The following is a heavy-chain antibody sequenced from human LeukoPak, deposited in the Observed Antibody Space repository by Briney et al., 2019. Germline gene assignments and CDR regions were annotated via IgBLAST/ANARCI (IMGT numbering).Heavy chain of an antibody. CDR3: ATDLSYYYGSGSYDAFDI. CDR1: GYTLTELS. CDR2: FGPEDGET. Sequence: ASVKVSCKVSGYTLTELSMHWVRQAPGKGLEWMGGFGPEDGETIYAQEFQGRVTMTEDTSTDTAYMELSSLRSEDTAVYYCATDLSYYYGSGSYDAFDIWGQGTMVTVSS. J-gene: IGHJ3*02. D-gene: IGHD3-10*01. V-gene: IGHV1-24*01.